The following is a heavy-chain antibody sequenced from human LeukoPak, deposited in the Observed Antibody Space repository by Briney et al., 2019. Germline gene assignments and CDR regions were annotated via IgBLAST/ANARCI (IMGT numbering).Heavy chain of an antibody. CDR1: GGSIGDYY. D-gene: IGHD1-7*01. Sequence: SETRSLTCSVSGGSIGDYYWSWVRQPPGKGLELIGYIYYGGSTSYSPSLKTRVTISVDTSKNQFSLRVTSVTAADTAVYYCARGWNYKGPLDFWGQGALVTVSS. CDR3: ARGWNYKGPLDF. CDR2: IYYGGST. V-gene: IGHV4-59*01. J-gene: IGHJ4*02.